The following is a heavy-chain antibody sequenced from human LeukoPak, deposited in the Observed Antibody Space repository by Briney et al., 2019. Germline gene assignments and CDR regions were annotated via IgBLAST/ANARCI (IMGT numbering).Heavy chain of an antibody. CDR2: VYYSGST. CDR3: ARGKLLWFGEAASGADP. Sequence: SETLSLTCTVSGGSIGTYYWTWIRQPPGKGLEWIGYVYYSGSTDCNPSLKSRVSISVDTSKNQFSLRLYSVTAADTAVYYCARGKLLWFGEAASGADPWGQGTLVTVSS. CDR1: GGSIGTYY. D-gene: IGHD3-10*01. J-gene: IGHJ5*02. V-gene: IGHV4-59*01.